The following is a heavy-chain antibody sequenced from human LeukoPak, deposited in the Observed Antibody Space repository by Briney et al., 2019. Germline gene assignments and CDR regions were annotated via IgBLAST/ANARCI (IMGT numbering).Heavy chain of an antibody. CDR2: IYSNGRT. CDR1: GGSISSGSYY. Sequence: PSETLSLTCTVSGGSISSGSYYWSWIRQPAGKGLEWIGRIYSNGRTNYNPSLQSRVTISVDTSKNQFFLRLRSVTAADTAVYYCARDRDALDIWGQGTLVTVSS. J-gene: IGHJ3*02. V-gene: IGHV4-61*02. CDR3: ARDRDALDI.